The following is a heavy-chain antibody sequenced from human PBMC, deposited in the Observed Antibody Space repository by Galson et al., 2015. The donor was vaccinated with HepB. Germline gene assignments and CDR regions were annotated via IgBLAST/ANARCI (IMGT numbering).Heavy chain of an antibody. CDR3: ARVPLSLGAAMVHFDY. Sequence: SVKVSCKASGYTFTSYAMNWVRQVPGQGLEWMGWINTNTGNPTYAQGFTGRFVFSLDTSVSTAYLQISSLKAEDTAVYYCARVPLSLGAAMVHFDYWGQGTLVTVSS. CDR2: INTNTGNP. D-gene: IGHD5-18*01. J-gene: IGHJ4*02. CDR1: GYTFTSYA. V-gene: IGHV7-4-1*02.